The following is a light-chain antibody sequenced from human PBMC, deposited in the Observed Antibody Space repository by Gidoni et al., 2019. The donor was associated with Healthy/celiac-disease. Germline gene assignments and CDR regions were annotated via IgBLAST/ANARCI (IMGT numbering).Light chain of an antibody. V-gene: IGKV1-33*01. CDR3: QQYDNLPPGA. J-gene: IGKJ3*01. CDR2: DAS. Sequence: DIQMTQSPSSLSASVGDRVTITCQAIQDISNYLNWYQQKPGKAPKLLIYDASNLETGVPSRFSGSGYGTDFTVTISSLQPEDIATYYCQQYDNLPPGAFGPGTKVDIK. CDR1: QDISNY.